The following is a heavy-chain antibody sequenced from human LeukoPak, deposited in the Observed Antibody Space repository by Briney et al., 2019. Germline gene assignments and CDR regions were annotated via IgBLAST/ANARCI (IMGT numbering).Heavy chain of an antibody. Sequence: PGGSLRLSCAASGFTFSIYAMTWVRQAPGKGLEWVASVSAVGGSANYADSVQGRFSISRDNSKNTLYLQMNSLRAEDTALYYCANHLTSAWDYFQYWGQGALVTVSS. J-gene: IGHJ4*02. D-gene: IGHD6-19*01. CDR3: ANHLTSAWDYFQY. V-gene: IGHV3-23*01. CDR1: GFTFSIYA. CDR2: VSAVGGSA.